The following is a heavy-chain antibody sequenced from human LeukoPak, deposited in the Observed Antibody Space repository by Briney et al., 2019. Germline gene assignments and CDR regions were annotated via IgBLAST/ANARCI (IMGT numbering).Heavy chain of an antibody. CDR2: INHSGST. J-gene: IGHJ4*02. V-gene: IGHV4-34*01. CDR1: GGSFSGYY. CDR3: ARVAFRQWLVQGIDY. D-gene: IGHD6-19*01. Sequence: PSETLSLTCAVYGGSFSGYYWSWIRQPPGKGLEWIGEINHSGSTNYNPSLKSRVTISVDTSKNQSSLKLSSMTAADTAVYYCARVAFRQWLVQGIDYWGQGTLVTVSS.